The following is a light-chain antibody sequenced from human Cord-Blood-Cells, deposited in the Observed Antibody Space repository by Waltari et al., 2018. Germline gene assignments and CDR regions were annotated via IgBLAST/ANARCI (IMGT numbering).Light chain of an antibody. J-gene: IGKJ5*01. V-gene: IGKV4-1*01. Sequence: DIVMTQSPDSLAVSLGERATINCKYSQSVLYSSNNKNYLAWYQQKPGQPPKALIYWASTRESGVPDRFSGSGSGTDFTLTISSLQAEDVAVYYCRQYYSTPITFGQGTRLEIK. CDR2: WAS. CDR1: QSVLYSSNNKNY. CDR3: RQYYSTPIT.